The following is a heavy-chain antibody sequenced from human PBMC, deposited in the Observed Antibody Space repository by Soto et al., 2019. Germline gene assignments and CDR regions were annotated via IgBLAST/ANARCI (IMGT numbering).Heavy chain of an antibody. J-gene: IGHJ5*02. V-gene: IGHV4-34*01. CDR3: ARGLPAVAAADP. CDR2: INHGGIT. Sequence: PSETLSLTCAVYGGSFSDYHWTWIRQPPGKGLEWIGEINHGGITEYNPSLKSRVTISVDTSKNQFSLKVNSVTAADTAVYYCARGLPAVAAADPWGPGTLVTVSS. D-gene: IGHD6-13*01. CDR1: GGSFSDYH.